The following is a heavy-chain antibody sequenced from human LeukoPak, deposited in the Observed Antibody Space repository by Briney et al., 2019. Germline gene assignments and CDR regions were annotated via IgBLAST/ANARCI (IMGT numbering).Heavy chain of an antibody. J-gene: IGHJ4*02. V-gene: IGHV4-34*01. CDR2: INHSGST. Sequence: PSETLSLTCAVYGGSFSGYYWSWIRQPPGKGLEWIGEINHSGSTNYNPSLKSRVTISVDTSKNQFSLKLSSVTAADTAVYYCASLRITMIVVPYWGQGTLVTVSS. CDR3: ASLRITMIVVPY. CDR1: GGSFSGYY. D-gene: IGHD3-22*01.